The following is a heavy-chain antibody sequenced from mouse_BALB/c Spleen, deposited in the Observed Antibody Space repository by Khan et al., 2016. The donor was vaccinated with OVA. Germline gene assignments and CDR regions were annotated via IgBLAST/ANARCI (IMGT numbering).Heavy chain of an antibody. CDR2: ISSGGNT. CDR3: ARDYWFTY. Sequence: EVELVESGGGLVQPGGSLKLSCEGSGFTFSNYAMSWVRQTPERRLEWVASISSGGNTYYSVSVKGRFTISRANARNFLYMQMSRLMSEDTARYYCARDYWFTYWGQGTLVTVSA. V-gene: IGHV5-6-5*01. J-gene: IGHJ3*01. CDR1: GFTFSNYA.